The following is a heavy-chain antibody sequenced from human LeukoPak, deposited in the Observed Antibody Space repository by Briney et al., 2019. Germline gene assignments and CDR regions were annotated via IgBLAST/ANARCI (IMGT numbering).Heavy chain of an antibody. Sequence: GGSLRLSCAASGITFSFYGMHWVRQAPGKGLEWVAVISYDGSNQYYADSVKGRFTISRDNSKNTLSLQMNSLRAEDTAVYYCAKGGGWELRPFDYWGQGTLVTVPS. J-gene: IGHJ4*02. D-gene: IGHD1-26*01. CDR3: AKGGGWELRPFDY. CDR2: ISYDGSNQ. V-gene: IGHV3-30*18. CDR1: GITFSFYG.